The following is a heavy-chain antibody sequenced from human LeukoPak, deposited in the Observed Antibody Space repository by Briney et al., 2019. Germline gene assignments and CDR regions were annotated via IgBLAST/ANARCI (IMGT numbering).Heavy chain of an antibody. CDR3: ATTYGSGNDAFDI. CDR2: INPNSGGT. CDR1: GYTFTGYY. Sequence: ASVKVSCKASGYTFTGYYMHWVRQAPGQGLEWMGWINPNSGGTIYAQKFQGRVTMTEDTSTDTAYMELSSLRSEDTAVYYCATTYGSGNDAFDIWGQGTMVTVSS. D-gene: IGHD3-10*01. J-gene: IGHJ3*02. V-gene: IGHV1-2*02.